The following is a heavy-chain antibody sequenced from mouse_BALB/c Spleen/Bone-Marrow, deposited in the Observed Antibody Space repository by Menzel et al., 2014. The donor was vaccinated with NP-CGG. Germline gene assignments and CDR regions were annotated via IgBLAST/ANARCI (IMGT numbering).Heavy chain of an antibody. CDR3: ARSYYGSSYYFDY. CDR2: IYPGDGDT. J-gene: IGHJ2*01. V-gene: IGHV1-82*01. D-gene: IGHD1-1*01. Sequence: AQLQQSGPELVKPGASVKISCKASGYAFSSSWMNWVKQRPGQGLEWIGRIYPGDGDTNYNGKFKGKATLTADKSSSTAYMQLSSLTSVDSAVYFCARSYYGSSYYFDYWGQGTTLTVSS. CDR1: GYAFSSSW.